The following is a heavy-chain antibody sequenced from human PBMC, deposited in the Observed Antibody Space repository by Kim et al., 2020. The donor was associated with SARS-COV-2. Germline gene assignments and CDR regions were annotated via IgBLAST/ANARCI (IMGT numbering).Heavy chain of an antibody. CDR2: IYYSGST. D-gene: IGHD3-9*01. Sequence: SETLSLTCTVSGGSISSSSYYWGWIRQPPGKGLEWIGSIYYSGSTYYNPSLKSRVTISVDTSKNQFSLKLSSVTAADTAVYYCARMMDYDILTGYLYWFDPWGQGTLVTVSS. CDR1: GGSISSSSYY. J-gene: IGHJ5*02. CDR3: ARMMDYDILTGYLYWFDP. V-gene: IGHV4-39*01.